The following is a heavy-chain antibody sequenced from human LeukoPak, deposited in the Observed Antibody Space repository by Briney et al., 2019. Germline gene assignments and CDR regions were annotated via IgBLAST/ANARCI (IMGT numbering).Heavy chain of an antibody. Sequence: PSETLSLTCAVSGDSISNSNWWSWIRQPAGKGLEWIGRIYTSGSTNYNPSLKSRVTISVDPSKNQLSLKLSSVTAADTAVYYCARAIWFGEGHDYWGQGSLVTVSS. CDR3: ARAIWFGEGHDY. J-gene: IGHJ4*02. CDR2: IYTSGST. V-gene: IGHV4-61*02. CDR1: GDSISNSNW. D-gene: IGHD3-10*01.